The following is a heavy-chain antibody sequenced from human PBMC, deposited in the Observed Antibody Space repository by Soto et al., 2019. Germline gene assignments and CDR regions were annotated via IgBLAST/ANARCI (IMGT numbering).Heavy chain of an antibody. CDR1: GGSISSGDYY. CDR2: IYYSGST. J-gene: IGHJ3*02. D-gene: IGHD3-22*01. Sequence: PSETLSLTCTVSGGSISSGDYYWSWIRQPPGKGLEWIGYIYYSGSTYYNPSLKSRVTISVDTSKNQFSLKLSSVTAADTAVYYCVRDLFYYDSSGYYYRNDAFDIWGQGTMVTVSS. V-gene: IGHV4-30-4*01. CDR3: VRDLFYYDSSGYYYRNDAFDI.